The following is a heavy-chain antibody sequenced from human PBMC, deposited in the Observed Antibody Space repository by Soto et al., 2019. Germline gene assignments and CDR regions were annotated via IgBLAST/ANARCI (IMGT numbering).Heavy chain of an antibody. V-gene: IGHV1-18*01. CDR2: ISTNTGNT. CDR3: ARELAGLLDN. J-gene: IGHJ4*02. CDR1: GYAFLTYG. Sequence: QVQLVQSAPELKKPGASVRVSCTASGYAFLTYGIVWVRQAPGQGLECMGWISTNTGNTNYEQNLQGRVTMTTDTPTSTAYMELRSLTSDDTAVYYCARELAGLLDNWGQGTLVTVSS.